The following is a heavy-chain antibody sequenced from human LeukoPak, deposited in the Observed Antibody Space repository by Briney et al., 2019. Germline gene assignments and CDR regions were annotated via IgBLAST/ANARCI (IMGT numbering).Heavy chain of an antibody. Sequence: GASVKVSCKASGYTFTSHYMHWVRQAPGQGLEWMGWISPYNGNTNYAQKLQGRVTMTTDTSSSTAYMELRSLRSDDTAVYYCARGLRSADAFHIWGQGTMVTVSS. V-gene: IGHV1-18*04. J-gene: IGHJ3*02. CDR1: GYTFTSHY. CDR3: ARGLRSADAFHI. CDR2: ISPYNGNT. D-gene: IGHD3/OR15-3a*01.